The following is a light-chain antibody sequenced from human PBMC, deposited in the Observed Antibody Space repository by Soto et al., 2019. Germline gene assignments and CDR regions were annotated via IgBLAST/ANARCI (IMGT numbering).Light chain of an antibody. CDR3: QQYGSSPLT. CDR1: QSVSSSY. Sequence: EIVLTQSPGTLSLSPGERATLSCRASQSVSSSYLAWYQKKPGQAPRLLIYGASSRATGIPDRFSGSGSGTDFTLTISRLEPEDFAVYYCQQYGSSPLTFGGGTRWISN. J-gene: IGKJ4*01. V-gene: IGKV3-20*01. CDR2: GAS.